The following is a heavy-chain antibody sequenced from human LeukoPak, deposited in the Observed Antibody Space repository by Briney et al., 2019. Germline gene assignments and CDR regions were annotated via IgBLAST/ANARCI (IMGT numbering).Heavy chain of an antibody. CDR3: AKDLFDRVVGATPPDY. V-gene: IGHV3-23*01. J-gene: IGHJ4*02. D-gene: IGHD1-26*01. CDR2: ISGSGGST. Sequence: QPGASLRVSRAASGFTFSSYAMSWVRQAPGKGLEWVSAISGSGGSTYYADSVKGRFTISRDNSKNTLYLQMNSLRAEDTAVYYCAKDLFDRVVGATPPDYWGQGTLVTVSS. CDR1: GFTFSSYA.